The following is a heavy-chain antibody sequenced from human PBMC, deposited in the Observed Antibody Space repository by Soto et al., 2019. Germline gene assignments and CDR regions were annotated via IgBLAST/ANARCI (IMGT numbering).Heavy chain of an antibody. CDR2: INGDGSST. D-gene: IGHD3-22*01. CDR3: AREIYDDYDSSGFDH. Sequence: EVQLVESGGGLVQPGGSQRLSCAASAFTFKNHWMHWVRQVPGKGPVWVSRINGDGSSTSYADAVKGRFTISRDNAKNTLSLQMNSLRAEDTAVYYCAREIYDDYDSSGFDHWGQGTLVTVSS. J-gene: IGHJ4*02. CDR1: AFTFKNHW. V-gene: IGHV3-74*01.